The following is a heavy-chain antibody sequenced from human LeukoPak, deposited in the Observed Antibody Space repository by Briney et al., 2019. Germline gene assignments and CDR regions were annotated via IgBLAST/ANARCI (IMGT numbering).Heavy chain of an antibody. J-gene: IGHJ4*02. CDR2: ISGSVRST. CDR1: GFIFSSYC. D-gene: IGHD2-15*01. CDR3: AKDQLNRFCSGGSCSITHDS. Sequence: TGGSLRLSCAAYGFIFSSYCMSWVRQAPGQGLEWVLAISGSVRSTYYSDSVKGRFTISKDTSKNTLYLQMNSMRAEDTAIYYCAKDQLNRFCSGGSCSITHDSWGQGTLVTVSS. V-gene: IGHV3-23*01.